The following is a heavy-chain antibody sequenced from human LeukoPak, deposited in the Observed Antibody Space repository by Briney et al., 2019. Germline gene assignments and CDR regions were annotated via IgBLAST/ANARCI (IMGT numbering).Heavy chain of an antibody. CDR2: ISYDGSNK. CDR3: ARPEGAYYDSSGYYYVLGY. Sequence: GGSLRLSCAASGFTFSSYAMHWVRQAPGKGLEWVAVISYDGSNKYYADSVKGRFTISRDNSKNTLCLQMNSLRAEDTAVYYCARPEGAYYDSSGYYYVLGYWGQGTLVTVSS. J-gene: IGHJ4*02. D-gene: IGHD3-22*01. CDR1: GFTFSSYA. V-gene: IGHV3-30-3*01.